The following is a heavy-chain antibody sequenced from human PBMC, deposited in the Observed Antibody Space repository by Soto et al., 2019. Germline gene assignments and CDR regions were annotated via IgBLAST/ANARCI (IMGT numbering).Heavy chain of an antibody. V-gene: IGHV1-69*01. Sequence: QVQLVQSGAEVKKPGSSVKVSCKASGGTFSSYAISWVRQAPGQGLEWMGGIIPIFGTANYAQKFQGRVTITADESTSTAYMELSSLRSEDTAVYYCARDGPGYCSGGSCYIHWYFDLWGRGTLVTVSS. CDR3: ARDGPGYCSGGSCYIHWYFDL. J-gene: IGHJ2*01. D-gene: IGHD2-15*01. CDR2: IIPIFGTA. CDR1: GGTFSSYA.